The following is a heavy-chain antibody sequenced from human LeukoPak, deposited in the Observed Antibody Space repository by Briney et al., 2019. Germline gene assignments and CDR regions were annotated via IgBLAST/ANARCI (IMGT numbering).Heavy chain of an antibody. CDR1: GYTFTGYY. CDR3: ARYYDSEAFFDY. D-gene: IGHD3-22*01. CDR2: INPNSGGT. V-gene: IGHV1-2*02. Sequence: ASVKVSCKASGYTFTGYYMHWVRQAPGQGLEWMGWINPNSGGTNYAQKFQGRVTMTRDTSISTAYMELSRLRSDDTAVYYCARYYDSEAFFDYWGQGTLVTVSS. J-gene: IGHJ4*02.